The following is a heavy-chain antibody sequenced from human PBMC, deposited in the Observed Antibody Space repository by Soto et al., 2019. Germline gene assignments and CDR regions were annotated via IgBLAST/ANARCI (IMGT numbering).Heavy chain of an antibody. CDR2: IYYSGST. D-gene: IGHD3-16*02. CDR3: ARGPPPYDYVWGSYRPNWFDP. V-gene: IGHV4-61*08. J-gene: IGHJ5*02. CDR1: GGSISSGDYY. Sequence: LSLTCTVSGGSISSGDYYWSWIRQPPGKGLEWIGYIYYSGSTNYNPSLKSRVTISVDTSKNQFSLKLSSVTAADTAVYYCARGPPPYDYVWGSYRPNWFDPWGQGTLVTVSS.